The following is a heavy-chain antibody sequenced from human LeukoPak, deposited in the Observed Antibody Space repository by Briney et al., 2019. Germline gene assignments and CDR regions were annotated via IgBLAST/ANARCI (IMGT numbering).Heavy chain of an antibody. D-gene: IGHD6-19*01. CDR1: GFTFGSYG. J-gene: IGHJ5*02. CDR3: AKDRYSSGWYTGNWFDP. CDR2: VSGSGGST. V-gene: IGHV3-23*01. Sequence: GGSLRLSCAASGFTFGSYGMSWVRQVPGKGLEWVSAVSGSGGSTYYADSVKGRFTISRDNSKNTLYLQMNSLRAEDTAVYYCAKDRYSSGWYTGNWFDPWGQGTLVTVSS.